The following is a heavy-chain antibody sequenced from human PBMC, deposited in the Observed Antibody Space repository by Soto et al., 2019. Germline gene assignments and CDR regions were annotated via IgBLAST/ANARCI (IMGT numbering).Heavy chain of an antibody. CDR1: GGSINNYY. V-gene: IGHV4-59*01. CDR3: ASDQGVQGDYYGMDV. D-gene: IGHD3-16*01. J-gene: IGHJ6*02. Sequence: PSETLSLTCTVSGGSINNYYWSWIRQPPGKGLEWIGYIYYTGNTNYNPSLKSRVTISVDTPKNQVSLKLRSVTAADTAMYYCASDQGVQGDYYGMDVWGQGTTVTVSS. CDR2: IYYTGNT.